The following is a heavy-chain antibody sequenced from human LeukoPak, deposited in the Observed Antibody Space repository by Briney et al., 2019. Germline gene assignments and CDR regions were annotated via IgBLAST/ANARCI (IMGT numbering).Heavy chain of an antibody. Sequence: GGSLRLSCAASGFTFSSYAMSWVRQAPGKGLEWVSAISGSPGSTYYADSVKGRFTISRDNSKNTLYLQMNSLRAEDTAVYYCARGRGYSGYDRFDYWGQGTLVTVSS. CDR2: ISGSPGST. CDR1: GFTFSSYA. CDR3: ARGRGYSGYDRFDY. V-gene: IGHV3-23*01. J-gene: IGHJ4*02. D-gene: IGHD5-12*01.